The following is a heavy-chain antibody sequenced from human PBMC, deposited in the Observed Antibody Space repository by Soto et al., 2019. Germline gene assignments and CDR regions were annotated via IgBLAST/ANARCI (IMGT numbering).Heavy chain of an antibody. CDR1: GCSISSYY. J-gene: IGHJ6*02. CDR2: IYYSGST. CDR3: VRQGIGVLHGLVDV. D-gene: IGHD3-10*01. V-gene: IGHV4-59*08. Sequence: SETLSLTCTVSGCSISSYYWSWIRQPPGKGLEWIGYIYYSGSTNYNPSLKSRVTISVDTSKNQFSLRLSSVTAADTAVYYCVRQGIGVLHGLVDVWGQGTTVTVSS.